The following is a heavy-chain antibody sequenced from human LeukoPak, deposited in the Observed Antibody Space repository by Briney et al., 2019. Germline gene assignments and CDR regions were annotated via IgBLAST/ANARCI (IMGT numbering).Heavy chain of an antibody. J-gene: IGHJ5*02. CDR2: IYHSGST. CDR1: GGSTNTYY. CDR3: ARNKDAWELPFDP. D-gene: IGHD1-26*01. V-gene: IGHV4-59*01. Sequence: PSETLSLTCTVSGGSTNTYYWSWIRQPPGKGLEWIGYIYHSGSTNYNPSLKSRVTISVDTSKNQVSLKLTSVTAADTAVYYCARNKDAWELPFDPWGQGTLVTVSS.